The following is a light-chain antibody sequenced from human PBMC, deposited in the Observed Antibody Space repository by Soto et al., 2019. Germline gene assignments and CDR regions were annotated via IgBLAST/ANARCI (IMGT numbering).Light chain of an antibody. V-gene: IGKV1-8*01. Sequence: AIRMTQSPSSLSASTGDRVTITCRASQDISDYLVWYQLKPGKAPKVLIHAASTLQGGVSSRFSGSRSGTDFTLTINSLQSEDFATYYCQHYYTYPWTFGQGTKVEV. CDR1: QDISDY. CDR2: AAS. J-gene: IGKJ1*01. CDR3: QHYYTYPWT.